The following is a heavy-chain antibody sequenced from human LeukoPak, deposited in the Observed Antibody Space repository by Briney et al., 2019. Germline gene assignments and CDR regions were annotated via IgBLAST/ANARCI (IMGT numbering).Heavy chain of an antibody. CDR1: GGTFSSYA. J-gene: IGHJ3*02. CDR2: IIPIFGTA. CDR3: ARDPPTSYYDSSGYPGDGFDI. V-gene: IGHV1-69*13. D-gene: IGHD3-22*01. Sequence: ASVKVSCKASGGTFSSYAISWVRQAPGQGLEWMGGIIPIFGTANYAQKFQGRVTITADESTSTAYMELSSLRSEDTAVFYCARDPPTSYYDSSGYPGDGFDIWGQGTMVTVSS.